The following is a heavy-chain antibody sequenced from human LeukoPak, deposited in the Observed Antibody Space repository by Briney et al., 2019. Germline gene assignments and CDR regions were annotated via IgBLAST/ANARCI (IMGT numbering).Heavy chain of an antibody. D-gene: IGHD3-10*01. V-gene: IGHV4-34*01. J-gene: IGHJ5*02. Sequence: SETLSLTCTVSSASISTNYYWGWIRQPPGKGLEWIGEINHSGSTNYNPSLKSRVTISVDTSKNQFSLKLSSVTAADTAVYYCARVRVSYYYGSGRHTNWFDPWGQGTLVTVSS. CDR2: INHSGST. CDR3: ARVRVSYYYGSGRHTNWFDP. CDR1: SASISTNYY.